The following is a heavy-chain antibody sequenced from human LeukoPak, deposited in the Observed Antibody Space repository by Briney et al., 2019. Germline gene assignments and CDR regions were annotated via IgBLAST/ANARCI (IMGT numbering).Heavy chain of an antibody. CDR3: AKGDTIFGVVIPFDY. D-gene: IGHD3-3*01. CDR2: IYPRDGST. V-gene: IGHV1-46*01. CDR1: GYTFTSNY. J-gene: IGHJ4*02. Sequence: ASVKVSCKASGYTFTSNYIHWVRQAPGQGLEWMGMIYPRDGSTSYAQKFQGRVTVTRDTSTSTVHMELSGLRSEDTAVYYCAKGDTIFGVVIPFDYWGQGTLVTVSS.